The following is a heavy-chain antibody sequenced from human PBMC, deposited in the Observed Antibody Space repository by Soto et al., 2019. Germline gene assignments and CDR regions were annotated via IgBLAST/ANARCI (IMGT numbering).Heavy chain of an antibody. D-gene: IGHD3-10*01. CDR1: GFIFSTTD. CDR3: VKNSGWFNS. CDR2: IYGDGRTT. Sequence: LRLSCEASGFIFSTTDMSWVRQAPGKGLEWVSTIYGDGRTTYYADSVRGRFSISRDNSKNMVYLQMDSLRVDDTAIYYCVKNSGWFNSWGQGSPVTVSS. V-gene: IGHV3-23*01. J-gene: IGHJ5*01.